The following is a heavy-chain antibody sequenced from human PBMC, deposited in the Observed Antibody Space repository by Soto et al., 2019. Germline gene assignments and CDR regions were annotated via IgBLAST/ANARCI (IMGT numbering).Heavy chain of an antibody. CDR3: ANQRGGYDRDFDY. V-gene: IGHV3-23*01. CDR2: ISGSGDDT. CDR1: GFTFSNFA. J-gene: IGHJ4*02. Sequence: GGSLRLSCVASGFTFSNFAMAWVRQAPGEGLEWVSAISGSGDDTFYADSMKGRFTISRDNSKDTLYLQMNSLRAEDTAVYYCANQRGGYDRDFDYWGQGTLVTVSS. D-gene: IGHD5-12*01.